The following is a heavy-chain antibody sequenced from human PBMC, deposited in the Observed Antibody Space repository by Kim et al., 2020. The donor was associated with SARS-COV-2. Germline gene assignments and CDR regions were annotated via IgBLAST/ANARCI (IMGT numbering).Heavy chain of an antibody. V-gene: IGHV3-30*18. CDR3: AKVRTAYGDHGAFDI. CDR1: GFTFSSYG. Sequence: GGSLRLSCAASGFTFSSYGMHWVRQAPGKGLEWVAVISYDGSNKYYADSVKGRFTISRDNSKNTLYLQMNSLRAEDTAVYYCAKVRTAYGDHGAFDIWGQGTMVTVSS. D-gene: IGHD4-17*01. J-gene: IGHJ3*02. CDR2: ISYDGSNK.